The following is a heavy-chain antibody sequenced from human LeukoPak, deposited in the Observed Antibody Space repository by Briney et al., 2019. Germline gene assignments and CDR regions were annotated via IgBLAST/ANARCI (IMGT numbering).Heavy chain of an antibody. Sequence: GGSLRLSCAASGFTFSDYSMNWVRQAPGKGLEWISYIGISSGNTKYADSVKGRFTISGDNAKNSLNLQMNSLRVEDTAVYYCARDHNYAFDNWGQGTLVTVSS. CDR1: GFTFSDYS. V-gene: IGHV3-48*04. CDR3: ARDHNYAFDN. J-gene: IGHJ4*02. D-gene: IGHD1-1*01. CDR2: IGISSGNT.